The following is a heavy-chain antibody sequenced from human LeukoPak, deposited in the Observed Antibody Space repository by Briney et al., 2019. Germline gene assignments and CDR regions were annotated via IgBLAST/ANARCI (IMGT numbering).Heavy chain of an antibody. CDR1: GGSISSCSYY. J-gene: IGHJ4*02. D-gene: IGHD2-21*02. CDR3: ARASYCGGDCPWDYFDY. CDR2: GCDGGTT. V-gene: IGHV4-39*07. Sequence: SETLSLTCSVSGGSISSCSYYWSWIRQPPGKGLEWIGSGCDGGTTYYNPSLRSRVTISVDTSKNQFSLKLSSVTAADTAVYYCARASYCGGDCPWDYFDYWGQGTLVTVSS.